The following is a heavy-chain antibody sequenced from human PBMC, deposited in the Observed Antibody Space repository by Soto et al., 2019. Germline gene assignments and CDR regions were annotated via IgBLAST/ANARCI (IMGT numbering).Heavy chain of an antibody. J-gene: IGHJ3*02. V-gene: IGHV3-33*01. D-gene: IGHD6-13*01. CDR3: ARDIGDHTSRWTDAFDI. Sequence: VGSLRLSCAASGFTFSNYGMHWVRQAPGKGLEWVAVIWYDGSKTYFADSVEGRFTISKDNSKNTLFLQMNSLRAEDTAVYYCARDIGDHTSRWTDAFDIWGQGTMVTVSS. CDR1: GFTFSNYG. CDR2: IWYDGSKT.